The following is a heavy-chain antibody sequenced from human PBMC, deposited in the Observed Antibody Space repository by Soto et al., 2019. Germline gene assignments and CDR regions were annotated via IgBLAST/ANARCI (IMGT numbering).Heavy chain of an antibody. CDR3: ARVERGYDILTGYESFDP. D-gene: IGHD3-9*01. V-gene: IGHV1-18*01. CDR1: GYTFTSYG. CDR2: ISAYNGNT. Sequence: ASVKVSCKASGYTFTSYGISWVRQAPGQGLEWMGWISAYNGNTNYAQKLQGRVTMTTDTSTSTAYMELRSLRSDDTAVYYCARVERGYDILTGYESFDPWGQGTLVNVSS. J-gene: IGHJ5*02.